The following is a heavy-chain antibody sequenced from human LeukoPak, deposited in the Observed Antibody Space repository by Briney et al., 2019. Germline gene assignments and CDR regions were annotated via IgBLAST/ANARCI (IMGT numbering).Heavy chain of an antibody. J-gene: IGHJ3*02. CDR3: AKSSGSYYIDAFDI. D-gene: IGHD3-10*01. CDR2: ISYDGSNK. Sequence: PGGSLRLSCAASGFTFSSYGMHWVRQAPGKGLEWVAVISYDGSNKYYADSVKGRFTISRDNSKNTLYLQMNSLRAEDTAVYYCAKSSGSYYIDAFDIWGQGTMVTVSS. V-gene: IGHV3-30*18. CDR1: GFTFSSYG.